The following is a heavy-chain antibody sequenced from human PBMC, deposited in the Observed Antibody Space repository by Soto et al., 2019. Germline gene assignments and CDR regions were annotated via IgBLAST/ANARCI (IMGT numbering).Heavy chain of an antibody. J-gene: IGHJ4*02. CDR3: ARDLDSSGWYAYYFDY. Sequence: LRLSCAASGFTFSSYAMHWVRQAPGKGLEWVAVISYDGSNKYYADSVKGRFTISRDNSKNTLYLQMNSLRAEDTAVYYCARDLDSSGWYAYYFDYWGQGTLVTVSS. V-gene: IGHV3-30-3*01. D-gene: IGHD6-19*01. CDR1: GFTFSSYA. CDR2: ISYDGSNK.